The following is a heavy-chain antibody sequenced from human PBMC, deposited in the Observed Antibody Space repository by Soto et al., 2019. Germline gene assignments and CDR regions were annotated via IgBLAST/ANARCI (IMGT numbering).Heavy chain of an antibody. CDR1: GFSLSNARMG. V-gene: IGHV2-26*01. J-gene: IGHJ6*02. CDR3: ARVDPVCYYGRDV. CDR2: IFSNDEK. D-gene: IGHD3-16*01. Sequence: QVTLKESGPVLVKPTETLTLTCTVSGFSLSNARMGVSWIRQPPGNALEWLAHIFSNDEKSYSTSLKSRLTSSKDTSKSQVVLTMTNMDPVDTATYYCARVDPVCYYGRDVWGQGTTVTVSS.